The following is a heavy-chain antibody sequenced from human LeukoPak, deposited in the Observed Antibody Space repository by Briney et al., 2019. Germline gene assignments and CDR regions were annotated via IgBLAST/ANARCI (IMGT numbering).Heavy chain of an antibody. D-gene: IGHD6-19*01. Sequence: GRSLRLSCAASGFTFDDYVMHWVRQAPGKGLEWVSGISWNSGSIGYADSVKGRFTISRDNAKNSLYLQMNSLRAEDTALYYCAKGSIAVAGTINDAFDIWGQGTMVTVSS. CDR1: GFTFDDYV. CDR2: ISWNSGSI. J-gene: IGHJ3*02. CDR3: AKGSIAVAGTINDAFDI. V-gene: IGHV3-9*01.